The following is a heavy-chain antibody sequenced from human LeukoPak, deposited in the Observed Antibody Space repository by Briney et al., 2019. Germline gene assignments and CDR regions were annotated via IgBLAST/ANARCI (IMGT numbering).Heavy chain of an antibody. Sequence: ASVKVSCKASGYTFTSYDINWVRQATGQGLEWMGWMNPNSGNTGYAQKFQGRVTMTRNTSISTAYMELSSLRSEDTAVYYCARGDDLSPYYYYYGMDVWGQGTTVTVSS. V-gene: IGHV1-8*01. J-gene: IGHJ6*02. CDR2: MNPNSGNT. CDR1: GYTFTSYD. CDR3: ARGDDLSPYYYYYGMDV.